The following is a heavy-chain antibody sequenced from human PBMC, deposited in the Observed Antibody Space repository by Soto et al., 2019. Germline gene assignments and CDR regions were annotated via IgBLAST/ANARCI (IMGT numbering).Heavy chain of an antibody. D-gene: IGHD3-3*01. CDR2: IDPSGGST. Sequence: ASVKVSCKASGYNITSYYMHWVRQAPGQGLEWMGIIDPSGGSTSYAQKFQGRVSMTRDTSTSTVYMDLSSLRSEDTAVYYCARDLTGGPTYYDFWSGYSPVDYWGLGTLVTVSS. J-gene: IGHJ4*02. CDR1: GYNITSYY. CDR3: ARDLTGGPTYYDFWSGYSPVDY. V-gene: IGHV1-46*03.